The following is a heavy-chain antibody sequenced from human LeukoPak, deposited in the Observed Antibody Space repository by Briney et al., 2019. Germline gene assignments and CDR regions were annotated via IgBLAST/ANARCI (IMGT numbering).Heavy chain of an antibody. Sequence: PGGSLRHSCAASGFTFDDYGMSWVRQAPGKGLEWVSGINWNGGSTGYADSVKGRFTISRDNAKNSLYLQMNSLRAEDMALYYCARGDSGSYYSGDYWGQGTLVTVSS. V-gene: IGHV3-20*04. CDR3: ARGDSGSYYSGDY. CDR1: GFTFDDYG. D-gene: IGHD1-26*01. J-gene: IGHJ4*02. CDR2: INWNGGST.